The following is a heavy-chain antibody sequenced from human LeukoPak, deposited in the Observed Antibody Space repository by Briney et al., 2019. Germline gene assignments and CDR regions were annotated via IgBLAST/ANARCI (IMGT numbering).Heavy chain of an antibody. CDR1: GFTFSSYW. J-gene: IGHJ4*02. V-gene: IGHV3-74*01. CDR3: ARDSRALNYDFWSGRAYYFDY. D-gene: IGHD3-3*01. CDR2: INSDGSSI. Sequence: GGSLRLSCAASGFTFSSYWMHWVRQAPGKGLVWVSRINSDGSSISYADSVRGRFTISRDNAKNTLYLQMNSLRAEDTAVYYCARDSRALNYDFWSGRAYYFDYWGQGTLVTVSS.